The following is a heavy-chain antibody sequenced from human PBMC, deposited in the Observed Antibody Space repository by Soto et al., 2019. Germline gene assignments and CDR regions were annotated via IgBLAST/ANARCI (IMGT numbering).Heavy chain of an antibody. CDR2: ISGSGGST. J-gene: IGHJ4*02. Sequence: EVQLLESGGGLVQPGGSLRLSCAASGFTFSSYAMSWVRQAPGKGLEWVSAISGSGGSTYYADSVKGRFTISRDNSKNTLYLQMNSLRAEDTAVYYCAKGGGVLLWFGELFTLDYWGQGTLFTVSS. CDR3: AKGGGVLLWFGELFTLDY. CDR1: GFTFSSYA. D-gene: IGHD3-10*01. V-gene: IGHV3-23*01.